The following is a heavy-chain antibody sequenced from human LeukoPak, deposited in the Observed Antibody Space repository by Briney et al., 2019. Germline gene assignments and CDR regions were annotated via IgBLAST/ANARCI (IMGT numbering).Heavy chain of an antibody. CDR3: ARHYPGGGYFIDD. J-gene: IGHJ4*02. D-gene: IGHD5-12*01. CDR2: IYPDDSDT. Sequence: GESLKISRNGSGYSFTSYWIGWVRQMPGKGLGWVGIIYPDDSDTRYSPSVQDQVTISADKSNSTAYLQWSSLKASDTAMYYCARHYPGGGYFIDDWGQGTLVTVSS. CDR1: GYSFTSYW. V-gene: IGHV5-51*01.